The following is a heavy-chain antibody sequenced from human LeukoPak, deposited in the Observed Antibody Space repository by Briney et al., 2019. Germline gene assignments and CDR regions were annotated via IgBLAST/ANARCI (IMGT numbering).Heavy chain of an antibody. CDR1: GFTFSSYN. J-gene: IGHJ5*02. Sequence: GGSLRLSCAASGFTFSSYNMNWVRQAPGKGLEWVASISSSSNYIYYVDSVKGRFTISRDNAKNSLYLQMNSLRAEDTALYYCAKGNNYDSSGYPGDWFDPWGQGTLVTVSS. V-gene: IGHV3-21*04. D-gene: IGHD3-22*01. CDR2: ISSSSNYI. CDR3: AKGNNYDSSGYPGDWFDP.